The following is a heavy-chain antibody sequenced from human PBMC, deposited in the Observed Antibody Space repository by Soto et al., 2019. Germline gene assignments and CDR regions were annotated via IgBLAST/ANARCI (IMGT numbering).Heavy chain of an antibody. CDR1: GDSVNTSDW. D-gene: IGHD1-1*01. Sequence: SETLSLTCAVSGDSVNTSDWWNWVRQPPGKGLEWIGEIYHGGNIYYNPSLERRVTISLDKSKNEVSLQLSSVTAADTAGCCGARDHQSRGTWPFDYWGQEARFTAPS. CDR3: ARDHQSRGTWPFDY. CDR2: IYHGGNI. V-gene: IGHV4-4*01. J-gene: IGHJ4*02.